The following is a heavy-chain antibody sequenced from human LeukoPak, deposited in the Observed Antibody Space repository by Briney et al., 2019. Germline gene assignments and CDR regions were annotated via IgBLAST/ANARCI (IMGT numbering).Heavy chain of an antibody. Sequence: SVTVSCKSSGGTFINYAISWVRQAPGQGLEWMGRIIPILGIANYAQKFQGRVTITADKSTSTAYVELSSLRSEDTAVYYCARGRGTVTTHYYYYGMDVWGQGTTVTVSS. J-gene: IGHJ6*02. D-gene: IGHD4-11*01. CDR2: IIPILGIA. CDR3: ARGRGTVTTHYYYYGMDV. CDR1: GGTFINYA. V-gene: IGHV1-69*04.